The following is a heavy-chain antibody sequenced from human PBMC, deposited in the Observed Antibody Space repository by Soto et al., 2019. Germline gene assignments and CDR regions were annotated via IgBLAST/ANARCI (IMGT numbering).Heavy chain of an antibody. J-gene: IGHJ6*03. CDR2: ISWNSGSI. CDR1: GFTFDDYA. V-gene: IGHV3-9*01. Sequence: EVQLVESGGGLVQPGRSLRLSCAASGFTFDDYAMHWVRQAPGKGLEWVSGISWNSGSIGYADSVKGRFTISRDNAKNSLYLQMNSLRAEDTALYYCAKAVAGTHYYYMDVWRKGTTVTVSS. CDR3: AKAVAGTHYYYMDV. D-gene: IGHD6-19*01.